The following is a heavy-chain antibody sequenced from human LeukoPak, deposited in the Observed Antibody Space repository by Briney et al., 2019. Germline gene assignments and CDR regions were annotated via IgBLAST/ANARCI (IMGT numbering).Heavy chain of an antibody. CDR1: GFTFSSYG. CDR2: IWYDGSNK. D-gene: IGHD2-2*01. Sequence: PGRSLRLSCAASGFTFSSYGMHWVRQAPGKGLEWVAVIWYDGSNKYYADSVKGRFTISRDNSKNTLYLQMNSLRAEDTAVYYCARDQWSSTSCYDRWGQGTLVTVSS. V-gene: IGHV3-33*01. CDR3: ARDQWSSTSCYDR. J-gene: IGHJ4*02.